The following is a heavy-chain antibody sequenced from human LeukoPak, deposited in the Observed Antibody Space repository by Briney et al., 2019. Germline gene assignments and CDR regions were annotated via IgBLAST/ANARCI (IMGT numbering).Heavy chain of an antibody. CDR2: IKPNSGGT. Sequence: ASVKGSCKASGYTFTGYYMHWGRQAPGQGLEWMGGIKPNSGGTNYAQKFQGGVTMTRDTSISTAYMELSRLRSDDTAVYYCARGGYSYGWVDACDIWGQGTIVTVSS. CDR1: GYTFTGYY. J-gene: IGHJ3*02. V-gene: IGHV1-2*02. CDR3: ARGGYSYGWVDACDI. D-gene: IGHD5-18*01.